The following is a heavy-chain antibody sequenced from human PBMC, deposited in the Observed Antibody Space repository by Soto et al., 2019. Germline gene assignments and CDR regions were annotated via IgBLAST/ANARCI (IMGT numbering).Heavy chain of an antibody. J-gene: IGHJ6*03. CDR1: GGTFSSYT. V-gene: IGHV1-69*02. CDR2: IIPILGIA. Sequence: QVQLVQSGAEVKKPGSSVKVSCKASGGTFSSYTISWVRQAPGQGLEWMGRIIPILGIANYAQKFQGRVTLTVDKSTSASNMELRILRSEDAAVYNYARDRSCSSTSCPLVYYYDYMDGWGNGTTVAVSS. CDR3: ARDRSCSSTSCPLVYYYDYMDG. D-gene: IGHD2-2*01.